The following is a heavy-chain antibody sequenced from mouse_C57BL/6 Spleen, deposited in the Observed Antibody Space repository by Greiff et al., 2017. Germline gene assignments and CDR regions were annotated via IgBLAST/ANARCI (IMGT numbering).Heavy chain of an antibody. D-gene: IGHD2-2*01. V-gene: IGHV1-53*01. CDR3: ANQIYYVSDGPLVY. CDR2: IHPSNGGT. CDR1: GYTFTSYW. J-gene: IGHJ4*01. Sequence: VQLQQSGTELVKPGASVKLSCKASGYTFTSYWMNWVKQRPGQGLEWIGNIHPSNGGTNYNEKFKSKATLTVDKSSSTAYMQLSSLTSEDSAVYYGANQIYYVSDGPLVYGGQGTSVTVSS.